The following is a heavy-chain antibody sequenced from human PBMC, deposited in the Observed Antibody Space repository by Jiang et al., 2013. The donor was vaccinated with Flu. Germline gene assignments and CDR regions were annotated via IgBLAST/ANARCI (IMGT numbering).Heavy chain of an antibody. CDR1: GFTFSRYW. J-gene: IGHJ4*02. D-gene: IGHD4-17*01. CDR2: INGDGTTT. V-gene: IGHV3-74*01. Sequence: VQLVESGGGLVQPGGSLRLSCAASGFTFSRYWMHWVRQAPGKGLVWVSRINGDGTTTTYADSVKGRFTISRDNAKNTLYLQMNSLRAEDTAIYYCAMLTTVTPLDHWDQGTPGPPSPQ. CDR3: AMLTTVTPLDH.